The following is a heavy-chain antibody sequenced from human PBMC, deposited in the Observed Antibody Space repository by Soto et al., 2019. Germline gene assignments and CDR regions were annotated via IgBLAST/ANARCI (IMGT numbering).Heavy chain of an antibody. V-gene: IGHV1-18*01. J-gene: IGHJ5*02. CDR3: ARRDGSGWYNQHEDNWFDP. CDR1: GYTFTSYG. D-gene: IGHD6-19*01. Sequence: GASVKVSCKASGYTFTSYGISWVRQAPGKGLEWMGWISAYNGNTNYAQKLQGRVTMTTGTSTSTAYMELRSLRSDDTAVYYCARRDGSGWYNQHEDNWFDPWGQGTLVTVSS. CDR2: ISAYNGNT.